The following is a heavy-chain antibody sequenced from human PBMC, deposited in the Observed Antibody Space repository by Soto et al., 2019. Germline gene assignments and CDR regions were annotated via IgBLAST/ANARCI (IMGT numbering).Heavy chain of an antibody. CDR2: ISAYNANT. D-gene: IGHD3-10*01. J-gene: IGHJ4*02. V-gene: IGHV1-18*01. CDR3: APDLPGSGSYYTDY. CDR1: GYMFISYG. Sequence: ASVKVSCKASGYMFISYGINWVRQAPGQGLEWMGWISAYNANTKYAQNLQGRVTMTTDTSTSTAYMEMRSLRSDDTAVYYCAPDLPGSGSYYTDYWGPGTLVTVSS.